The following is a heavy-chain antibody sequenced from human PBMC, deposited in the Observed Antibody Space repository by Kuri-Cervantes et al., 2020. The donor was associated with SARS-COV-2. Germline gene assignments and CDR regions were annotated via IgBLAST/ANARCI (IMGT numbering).Heavy chain of an antibody. V-gene: IGHV3-64*02. CDR1: GFSFLSYA. CDR3: ARYLLTVLGEDYFDY. J-gene: IGHJ4*02. CDR2: ISSSGGVT. D-gene: IGHD2-8*01. Sequence: GESLKISCAASGFSFLSYAIHWVRQAPGKGLEYVSGISSSGGVTYYADSVKGRFAISRDNSKDTLYLQMNSLRAEDTAVYYCARYLLTVLGEDYFDYWGQGTLVTVSS.